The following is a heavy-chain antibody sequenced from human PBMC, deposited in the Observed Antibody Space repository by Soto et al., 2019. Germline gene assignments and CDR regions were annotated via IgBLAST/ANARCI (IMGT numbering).Heavy chain of an antibody. Sequence: QVQLVESGGGVVQAGRSLRLSCTASGFTFSSYGMHWVRQAPGKGLQWVAVIWYDGSNKYYADSVKGRFTISRDNSKNTLYLQMDSLRAEDTAVYYCARVADRRQCSGGSCYSGDFWGQGTLVTVSS. CDR2: IWYDGSNK. D-gene: IGHD2-15*01. CDR1: GFTFSSYG. CDR3: ARVADRRQCSGGSCYSGDF. V-gene: IGHV3-33*01. J-gene: IGHJ4*02.